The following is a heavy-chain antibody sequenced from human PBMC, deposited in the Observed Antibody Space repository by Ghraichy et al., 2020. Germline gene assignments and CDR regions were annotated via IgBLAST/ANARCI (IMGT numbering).Heavy chain of an antibody. Sequence: SQTLSLTCAISGDSVSSNSAAWNWIRQSPSRGLEWLGRTYYRSKWYNDYAVSVKSRITINPDTSKNQFSLQLNSVTPEDTAVYYCAREDVVYGVGIRVTYDAFDIWGQGTMVTVSS. D-gene: IGHD2-8*02. CDR2: TYYRSKWYN. V-gene: IGHV6-1*01. CDR1: GDSVSSNSAA. CDR3: AREDVVYGVGIRVTYDAFDI. J-gene: IGHJ3*02.